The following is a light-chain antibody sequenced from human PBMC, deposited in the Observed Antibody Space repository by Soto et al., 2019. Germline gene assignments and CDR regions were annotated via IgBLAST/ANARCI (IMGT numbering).Light chain of an antibody. J-gene: IGKJ1*01. V-gene: IGKV3-20*01. Sequence: EIVLTQSPGTLSLSPGGRATLSCRARQSVSNSYLAWYQQKPGQAPRLLIYGASSRATGIPDRFSGSGSGTDFTLTISRLEPEDFAVYYCQQYGSSPLTFGQGTKVEIK. CDR2: GAS. CDR3: QQYGSSPLT. CDR1: QSVSNSY.